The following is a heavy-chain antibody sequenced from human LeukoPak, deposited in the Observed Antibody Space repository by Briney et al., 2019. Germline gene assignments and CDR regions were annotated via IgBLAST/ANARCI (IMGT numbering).Heavy chain of an antibody. J-gene: IGHJ4*02. CDR2: IYPGDSDT. V-gene: IGHV5-51*01. Sequence: GESPKISCKGSGYSFTSYWIGWVRQMPGKGLEWTGIIYPGDSDTRYSPSFQGQVTISADKSISTAYLQWSSLKASDTAMYYCARHVIAVAGRVGFDYWGQGTLVPVSS. D-gene: IGHD6-19*01. CDR3: ARHVIAVAGRVGFDY. CDR1: GYSFTSYW.